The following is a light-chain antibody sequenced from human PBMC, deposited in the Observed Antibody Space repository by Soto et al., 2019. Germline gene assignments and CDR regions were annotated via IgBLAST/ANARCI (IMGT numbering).Light chain of an antibody. CDR3: LQHNSYPWT. CDR1: QGIRNE. J-gene: IGKJ1*01. Sequence: DIQMTQSPSSLSASVGDRVTITCRASQGIRNELGWYQQKPGKAPKRLIYAASSLQSGVPSRFSGSGSWTEFTLTITSLQPEDFATYYCLQHNSYPWTFGQGTKVDIK. CDR2: AAS. V-gene: IGKV1-17*01.